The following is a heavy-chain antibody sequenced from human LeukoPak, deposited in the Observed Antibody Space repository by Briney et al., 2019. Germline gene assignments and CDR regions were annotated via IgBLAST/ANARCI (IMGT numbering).Heavy chain of an antibody. D-gene: IGHD1-26*01. CDR2: IYHSGST. CDR3: ARTIVGATKDYFDY. Sequence: SQTLSLTCTVSGGSISSGGYYWSWIRQPPGKGLEWIGYIYHSGSTYYNPSLKSRVTISVDTSKNQFSLKLSSMTAADTAVYYCARTIVGATKDYFDYWGQGTLVTVSS. J-gene: IGHJ4*02. CDR1: GGSISSGGYY. V-gene: IGHV4-30-2*01.